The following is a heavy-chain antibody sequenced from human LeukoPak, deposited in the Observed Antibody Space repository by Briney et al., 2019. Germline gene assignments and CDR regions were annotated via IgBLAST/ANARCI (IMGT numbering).Heavy chain of an antibody. Sequence: SETLSLTCTVSGGSISSYYWSWIRQPPGQGLEWIGYIYYSESTNYNPSLKSRVTISVDTSKTQFSLKLSSVTAADTAVYYCAREYRGDGYESNADYWGQGTLVTVSS. D-gene: IGHD5-24*01. CDR1: GGSISSYY. CDR3: AREYRGDGYESNADY. J-gene: IGHJ4*02. CDR2: IYYSEST. V-gene: IGHV4-59*12.